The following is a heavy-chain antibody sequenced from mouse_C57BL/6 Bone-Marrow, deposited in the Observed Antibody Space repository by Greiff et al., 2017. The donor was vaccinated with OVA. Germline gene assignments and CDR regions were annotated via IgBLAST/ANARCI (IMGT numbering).Heavy chain of an antibody. CDR3: ARREYDYGWAMDD. CDR2: INPGSGGT. Sequence: VQLQQSGAELVRPGTSVKVSCKASGYAFTNYLIEWVKQRPGQGLEWIGVINPGSGGTNYNEKFKGKATLTADKSSSTAYMQLSSLTSEDSAVYFCARREYDYGWAMDDWGQGTSVTVSS. J-gene: IGHJ4*01. D-gene: IGHD2-4*01. CDR1: GYAFTNYL. V-gene: IGHV1-54*01.